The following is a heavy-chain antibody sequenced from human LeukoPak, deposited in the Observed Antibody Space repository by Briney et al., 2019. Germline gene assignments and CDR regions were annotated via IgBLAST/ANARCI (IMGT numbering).Heavy chain of an antibody. J-gene: IGHJ1*01. Sequence: GGSLRLSCAASGFTFSSYAMSWVRQAPGKGLEWVSGISGSGGSTDYADSVKGRFIISRDNSKNTLYLQMNSLRVEDTAVFYCAKDPSRYGDFTEYFQHWGQGTLVTVSS. CDR1: GFTFSSYA. CDR2: ISGSGGST. D-gene: IGHD4-17*01. V-gene: IGHV3-23*01. CDR3: AKDPSRYGDFTEYFQH.